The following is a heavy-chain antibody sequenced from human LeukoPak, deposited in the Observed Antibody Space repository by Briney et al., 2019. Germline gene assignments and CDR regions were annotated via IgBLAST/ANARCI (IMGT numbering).Heavy chain of an antibody. D-gene: IGHD5-12*01. CDR1: GGSFSGYY. V-gene: IGHV4-34*01. J-gene: IGHJ4*02. Sequence: PSETLSLTCAVYGGSFSGYYWSWIRQPPGKGLEWIGEINHSGSTNYNPSLKSRVTISVDTSKNQFSLKLSSETAADTAVYYCARVSTWLRLPDYWGQGTLVTVSS. CDR2: INHSGST. CDR3: ARVSTWLRLPDY.